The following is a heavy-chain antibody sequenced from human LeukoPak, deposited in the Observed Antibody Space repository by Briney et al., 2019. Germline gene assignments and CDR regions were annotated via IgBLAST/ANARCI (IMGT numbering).Heavy chain of an antibody. CDR3: ARVSVVTADFDY. D-gene: IGHD4-23*01. J-gene: IGHJ4*02. CDR2: IYYSGST. CDR1: GGSISSYY. Sequence: ASETLSLTCTVSGGSISSYYWSWIRQPPGKGLEWIGYIYYSGSTNYNPSLKSRVTISVDTSKNQFSLKLSSVTAADTAVYYCARVSVVTADFDYWGQGTLVTVSS. V-gene: IGHV4-59*01.